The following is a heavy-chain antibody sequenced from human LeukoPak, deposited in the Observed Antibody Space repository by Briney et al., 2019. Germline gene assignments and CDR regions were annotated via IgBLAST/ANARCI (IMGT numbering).Heavy chain of an antibody. CDR1: GLTFSSYW. J-gene: IGHJ4*02. V-gene: IGHV3-74*01. Sequence: GGSLRLSCAASGLTFSSYWIHWVRQAPGKRLVWVSRIDTDGTITTYADSVKGRFTISRDNAKSTLYLQMNSLRAEDTAVYYCAIDMTGARDHWGQGTLVTVSS. D-gene: IGHD3-9*01. CDR2: IDTDGTIT. CDR3: AIDMTGARDH.